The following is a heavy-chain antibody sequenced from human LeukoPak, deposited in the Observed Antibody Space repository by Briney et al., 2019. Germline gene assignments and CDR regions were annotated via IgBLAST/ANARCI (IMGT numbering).Heavy chain of an antibody. CDR1: GFTFSSYG. CDR3: AKEKGFMNPLDY. Sequence: GGSLRLSCAASGFTFSSYGMAWVRQAPGKGLEWVSAISARGDNTYYADSVKGRFTISRDNSKNTLYLQMNSLGAEDTAVYYCAKEKGFMNPLDYWGPGTLVTVSS. J-gene: IGHJ4*02. CDR2: ISARGDNT. V-gene: IGHV3-23*01.